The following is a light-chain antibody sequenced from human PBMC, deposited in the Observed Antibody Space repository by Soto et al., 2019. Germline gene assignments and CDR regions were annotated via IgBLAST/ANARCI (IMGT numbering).Light chain of an antibody. J-gene: IGLJ2*01. V-gene: IGLV2-14*03. CDR3: SSYSSTNTLL. CDR1: NSDVGGYNY. CDR2: DVT. Sequence: QSVLTQPASVSESPGQSITISCTGTNSDVGGYNYVSWYQQHPGKAPKLMIYDVTYRPPGVSNRFSGSKSGNTASLTISGLQAEDEADYYCSSYSSTNTLLFGGGTKVTV.